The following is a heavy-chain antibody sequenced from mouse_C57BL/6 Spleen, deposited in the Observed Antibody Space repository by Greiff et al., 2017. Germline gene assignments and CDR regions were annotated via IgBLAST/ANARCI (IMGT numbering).Heavy chain of an antibody. V-gene: IGHV6-6*01. Sequence: EVMLVESGGGLVQPGGSMKLSCPASGFTFSDAWMDWVRQSPEKGLEWVAEISNKANNHATYYAESVKGRFTISRDDSKSSVYLQMNSLRAEDTGIYYCTRSQTWTRFAYWGQGTLVTVSA. CDR2: ISNKANNHAT. CDR1: GFTFSDAW. CDR3: TRSQTWTRFAY. J-gene: IGHJ3*01.